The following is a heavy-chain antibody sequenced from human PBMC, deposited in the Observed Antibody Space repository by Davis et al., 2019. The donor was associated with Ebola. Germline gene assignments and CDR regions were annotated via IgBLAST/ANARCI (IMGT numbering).Heavy chain of an antibody. CDR1: GGSISSYY. Sequence: SETLSLTCTVSGGSISSYYWSWIRQPPGKGLEWIGYIYYSGSTNYNPSLKSRVTISVDTSKNQFSLKLSSVTDADTAVYYCARHWVFGVVIAATDNWFDPWGQGTLVTVSS. J-gene: IGHJ5*02. D-gene: IGHD3-3*01. CDR2: IYYSGST. CDR3: ARHWVFGVVIAATDNWFDP. V-gene: IGHV4-59*01.